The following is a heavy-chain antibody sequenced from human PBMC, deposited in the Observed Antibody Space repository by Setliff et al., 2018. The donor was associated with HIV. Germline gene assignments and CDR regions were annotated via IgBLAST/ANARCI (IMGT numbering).Heavy chain of an antibody. J-gene: IGHJ4*02. D-gene: IGHD6-19*01. CDR1: GFSFGAYA. CDR2: MSGSGASST. V-gene: IGHV3-23*01. Sequence: GGSLRLSCAASGFSFGAYAMSWVRQAPGKGLEWVSVMSGSGASSTVYADSVKGRFTISRDNSKNTLYLQMNSLRPEDTAIYYCAKLAPSYSSGKDDFWGQGTLVTVSS. CDR3: AKLAPSYSSGKDDF.